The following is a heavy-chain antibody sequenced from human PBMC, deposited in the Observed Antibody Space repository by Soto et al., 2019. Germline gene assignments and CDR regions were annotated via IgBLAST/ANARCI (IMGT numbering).Heavy chain of an antibody. Sequence: GGSLRLSCAASGFTFSSYAMHWVRRAPGKGLEWVAVISYDGSNKYYADSVKGRFTISRDNSKNTLYLQMNSLGAEDTAVYYCARDRTGVDYYYGMDVWGQGTTVTVSS. D-gene: IGHD7-27*01. CDR1: GFTFSSYA. V-gene: IGHV3-30-3*01. J-gene: IGHJ6*02. CDR2: ISYDGSNK. CDR3: ARDRTGVDYYYGMDV.